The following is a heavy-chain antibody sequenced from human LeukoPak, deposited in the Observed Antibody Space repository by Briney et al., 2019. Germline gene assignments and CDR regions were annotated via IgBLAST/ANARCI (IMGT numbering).Heavy chain of an antibody. D-gene: IGHD4-17*01. J-gene: IGHJ4*02. V-gene: IGHV1-18*01. CDR3: ARVDYGDLAGDY. CDR1: GYTFTSYG. CDR2: ISAYHGKT. Sequence: ASVKVSCKASGYTFTSYGISWVRQAPGQGLEWMGWISAYHGKTDSAQKFQDRVTMTTDTSTSTAYMDLRSLRSDDTAVYYCARVDYGDLAGDYWGQGTLVTVSS.